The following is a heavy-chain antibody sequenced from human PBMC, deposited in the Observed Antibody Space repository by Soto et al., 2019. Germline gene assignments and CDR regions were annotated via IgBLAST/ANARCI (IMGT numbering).Heavy chain of an antibody. Sequence: SETLSLTCAVYGGSFSGYYWSWIRQPPGKGLEWIGEINHSGSTNYNPSLKSRVTISVDTSKNQFSLKLSSVTAADTAVYYCGRKVGMEFDYWGQGTQVTVSS. CDR1: GGSFSGYY. V-gene: IGHV4-34*01. CDR2: INHSGST. D-gene: IGHD2-21*01. CDR3: GRKVGMEFDY. J-gene: IGHJ4*02.